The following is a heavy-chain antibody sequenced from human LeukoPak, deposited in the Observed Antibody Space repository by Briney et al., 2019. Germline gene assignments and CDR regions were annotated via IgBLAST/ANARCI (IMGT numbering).Heavy chain of an antibody. V-gene: IGHV4-34*01. CDR1: GGSISGYY. CDR3: ASGLFFDY. J-gene: IGHJ4*02. CDR2: INHSGST. Sequence: SETLSLTCTVSGGSISGYYWSWIRQPPGKGLEWIGEINHSGSTNYNPSLKSRVTISVDTSKNQFSLKLSSVTAADTAVYYCASGLFFDYWGQGTLVTVSS. D-gene: IGHD3-10*01.